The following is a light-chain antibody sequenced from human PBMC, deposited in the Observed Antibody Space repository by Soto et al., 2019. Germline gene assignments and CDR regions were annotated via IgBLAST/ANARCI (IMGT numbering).Light chain of an antibody. CDR1: QSVSSY. CDR3: QQRSNWPPT. CDR2: DAS. J-gene: IGKJ1*01. Sequence: EIVLTQSPATLSLSPGERATLSCRASQSVSSYLAWYQQKPGQAPRLLIYDASNRATGIPARFSGSGSGTDITLTSSSLETEDFAVYYCQQRSNWPPTFGQGTKVEIK. V-gene: IGKV3-11*01.